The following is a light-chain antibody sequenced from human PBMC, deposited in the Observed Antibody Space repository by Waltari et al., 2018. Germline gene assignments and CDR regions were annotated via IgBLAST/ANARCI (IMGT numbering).Light chain of an antibody. CDR3: CSCVGRNIYWV. J-gene: IGLJ3*02. V-gene: IGLV2-11*01. CDR1: SSDVGANTF. CDR2: DIN. Sequence: QSALTQPRSVSGSPGQSVTISCTGTSSDVGANTFVSWYQHHPDKAPKPIIYDINKRPSGVPDRFSGSKSGNTASLTISGLQAEDEADYYCCSCVGRNIYWVFGGGTKLTVL.